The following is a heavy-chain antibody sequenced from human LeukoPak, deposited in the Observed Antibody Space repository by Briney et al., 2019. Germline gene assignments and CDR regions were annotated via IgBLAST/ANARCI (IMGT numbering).Heavy chain of an antibody. J-gene: IGHJ6*03. CDR2: ISTSSSYI. CDR3: ARVPNEGFLEWNYYFYMDV. V-gene: IGHV3-21*06. Sequence: GGPLRLSCAASGFTFSSYSMNWVRQAPGKGLEWVSFISTSSSYIYYADAVKGRFTISRDNAKNSLYLQMNSLRAEDTAVYYCARVPNEGFLEWNYYFYMDVWGKGTTVTVSS. CDR1: GFTFSSYS. D-gene: IGHD3-3*01.